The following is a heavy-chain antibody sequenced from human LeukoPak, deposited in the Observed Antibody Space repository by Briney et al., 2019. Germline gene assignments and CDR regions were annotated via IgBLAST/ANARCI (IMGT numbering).Heavy chain of an antibody. J-gene: IGHJ3*02. V-gene: IGHV3-15*01. D-gene: IGHD2-15*01. CDR3: TTGYCRAGSCAFDI. CDR1: GFSFSSNN. CDR2: IKSKTDGGTT. Sequence: PGGSLRLSCAVSGFSFSSNNMNWLRQAPGKGLEWVGRIKSKTDGGTTDYAAPVKGRFTISRDDSKNTLYVQMNSLKTEDTAVYYCTTGYCRAGSCAFDIWGQGTKVIVSS.